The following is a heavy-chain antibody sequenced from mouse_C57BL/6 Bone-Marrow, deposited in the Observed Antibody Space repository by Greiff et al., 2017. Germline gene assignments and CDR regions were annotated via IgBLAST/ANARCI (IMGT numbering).Heavy chain of an antibody. CDR1: GFNIKDDY. CDR3: TKLYYAMDY. J-gene: IGHJ4*01. V-gene: IGHV14-4*01. Sequence: VQLQPSGAELVRPGASVKLSCTASGFNIKDDYMHWVKQRPEQGLEWIGWIDPENGDTEYASKFQGKATIPADTSSNTAYLQLSSLTSEDTAVYYCTKLYYAMDYWGQGTSVTVSS. CDR2: IDPENGDT.